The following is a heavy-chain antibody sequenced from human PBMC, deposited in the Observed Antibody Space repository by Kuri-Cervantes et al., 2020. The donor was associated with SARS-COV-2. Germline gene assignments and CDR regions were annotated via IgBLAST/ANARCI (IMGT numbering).Heavy chain of an antibody. D-gene: IGHD3-10*01. CDR3: ARGFRAGPGEYFDL. J-gene: IGHJ2*01. V-gene: IGHV3-33*01. Sequence: GESLKISCAAFRFTFSSHGMHWVRQAPGKGLEWGAVIWYDGSNKYYADSVKGRFTISRDNSKNTLYLQMNSLRAEDTAVYYCARGFRAGPGEYFDLWGRGTLVTVSS. CDR1: RFTFSSHG. CDR2: IWYDGSNK.